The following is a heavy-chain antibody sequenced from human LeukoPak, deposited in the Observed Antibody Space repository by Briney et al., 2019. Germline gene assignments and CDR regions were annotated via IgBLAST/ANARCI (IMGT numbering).Heavy chain of an antibody. CDR2: IYYSGST. D-gene: IGHD1-26*01. CDR3: ARGSRYSGSPFDY. J-gene: IGHJ4*02. CDR1: GGSISSSSYY. Sequence: MTSETLSLTCTVSGGSISSSSYYWGWIRQPPGKGLEWIGSIYYSGSTYYNPSLKSRVTISVDTSKNQFSLKLSSVTAADKAVYYCARGSRYSGSPFDYWGQGTLVTVSS. V-gene: IGHV4-39*07.